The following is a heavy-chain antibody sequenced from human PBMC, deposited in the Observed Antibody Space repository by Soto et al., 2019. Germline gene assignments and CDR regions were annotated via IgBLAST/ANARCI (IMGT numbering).Heavy chain of an antibody. V-gene: IGHV5-51*01. CDR1: GYSFTSYW. CDR2: IYPGDSDT. CDR3: GSTNYNPSLKSRVTISVDTSKNQFSLKLSSVTAADTAVYYCARAPPRKDSAFPGIAAAGIDYFDY. J-gene: IGHJ4*02. Sequence: GESLKISCKGSGYSFTSYWIGWVRQMPGKGLEWMGIIYPGDSDTRYSPSFQGQVTISADKSISTAYLQWSSLKASDTAIYYSGSTNYNPSLKSRVTISVDTSKNQFSLKLSSVTAADTAVYYCARAPPRKDSAFPGIAAAGIDYFDYWGQGTLVTVSS. D-gene: IGHD3-10*01.